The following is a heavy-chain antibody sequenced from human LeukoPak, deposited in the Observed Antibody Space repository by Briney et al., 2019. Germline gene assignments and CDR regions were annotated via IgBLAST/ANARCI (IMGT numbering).Heavy chain of an antibody. Sequence: GGSLRLSCAASGFTFSSYAMSWVRLAPGKGLEWVSALSGSGDNTYYADSVKGRFTISGDSSYNTTFLQMNSLRPQDTAIYYCAKDGGWTFDIWGQGTMVTVSS. J-gene: IGHJ3*02. CDR2: LSGSGDNT. D-gene: IGHD2-15*01. CDR1: GFTFSSYA. CDR3: AKDGGWTFDI. V-gene: IGHV3-23*01.